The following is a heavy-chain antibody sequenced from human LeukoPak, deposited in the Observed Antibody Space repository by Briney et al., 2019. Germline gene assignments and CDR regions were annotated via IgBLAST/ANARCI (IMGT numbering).Heavy chain of an antibody. CDR2: IIPIFGTA. V-gene: IGHV1-69*05. CDR1: GGTFSSYA. CDR3: ARDNFRGITIFGVVTTNWFDP. J-gene: IGHJ5*02. Sequence: SVKVSCKASGGTFSSYAISWVRHAPGQGLEWMGGIIPIFGTANYAQKFQGRVTITTDESTSTAYMELSSLRSEDTAVYYCARDNFRGITIFGVVTTNWFDPWGQGTLVTVSS. D-gene: IGHD3-3*01.